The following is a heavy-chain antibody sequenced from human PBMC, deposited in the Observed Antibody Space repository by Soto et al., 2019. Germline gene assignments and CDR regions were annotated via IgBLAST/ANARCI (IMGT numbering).Heavy chain of an antibody. V-gene: IGHV3-7*03. J-gene: IGHJ6*02. D-gene: IGHD1-7*01. CDR1: GFTFSSYW. Sequence: PGGSLRLSCAASGFTFSSYWMSWVRQAPGKGLEWVANIKQDGSEKYYVDSVKGRFTISRDNAKNSLYLQMNSLRAEDTAVYYCARALSITGTTLGYYYGRDVWGQGTTFTVSS. CDR3: ARALSITGTTLGYYYGRDV. CDR2: IKQDGSEK.